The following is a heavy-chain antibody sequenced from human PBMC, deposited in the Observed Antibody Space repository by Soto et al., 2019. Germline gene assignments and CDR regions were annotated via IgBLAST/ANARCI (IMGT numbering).Heavy chain of an antibody. CDR1: GITFGDYY. Sequence: QVQLVESGGGLVKPGGSLTLSWVASGITFGDYYMTWVRQAPGKGLEWLSYISSSGGIKYYADSVKGRFTISRDNGKNSLYLQMNCLRVDDTAVYYCARDHHEQMSFDWWGQGTLVTVSS. J-gene: IGHJ4*02. CDR2: ISSSGGIK. V-gene: IGHV3-11*01. CDR3: ARDHHEQMSFDW.